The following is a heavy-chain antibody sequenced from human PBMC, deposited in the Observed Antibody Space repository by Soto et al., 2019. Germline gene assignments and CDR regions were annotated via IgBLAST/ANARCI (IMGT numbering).Heavy chain of an antibody. CDR1: VGSMSRGGYF. J-gene: IGHJ3*02. CDR3: EIKGYRSGGRCYSLALDI. Sequence: TGSVGSMSRGGYFGSWLRQHPRKGLEWIGYSYYSGSTYYNQSLKRRVNISVDTSKNKLSLTLSSVTAADIAVYYCEIKGYRSGGRCYSLALDIWGQGPLGT. CDR2: SYYSGST. V-gene: IGHV4-31*03. D-gene: IGHD2-15*01.